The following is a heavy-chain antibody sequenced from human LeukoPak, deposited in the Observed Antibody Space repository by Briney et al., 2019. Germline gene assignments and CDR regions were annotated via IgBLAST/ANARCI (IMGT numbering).Heavy chain of an antibody. D-gene: IGHD6-13*01. CDR2: IYYSGST. V-gene: IGHV4-59*11. CDR1: GGSISSHY. CDR3: ARGAQYSSSPYFDY. J-gene: IGHJ4*02. Sequence: SETLSLTCTVSGGSISSHYWSWIRQPPGKGLEWIGYIYYSGSTNYNPSLKSRVTISVDTSKNQFSLKLSSVTAADTAVYYCARGAQYSSSPYFDYWGQGTLVTVSS.